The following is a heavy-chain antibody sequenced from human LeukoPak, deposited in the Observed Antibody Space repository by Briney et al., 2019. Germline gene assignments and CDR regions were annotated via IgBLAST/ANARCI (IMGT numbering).Heavy chain of an antibody. CDR1: GFTFSSYE. V-gene: IGHV3-48*03. CDR2: ISSGGSTI. CDR3: ARRQGSFDN. J-gene: IGHJ4*02. Sequence: GGSLRLSCAASGFTFSSYEMDWVRQAPGKGLEWLSYISSGGSTIYYADSVKGRFTISRDNAKNSLYLQMNNLRAEDTAVYYCARRQGSFDNWGQGTLVTVSS.